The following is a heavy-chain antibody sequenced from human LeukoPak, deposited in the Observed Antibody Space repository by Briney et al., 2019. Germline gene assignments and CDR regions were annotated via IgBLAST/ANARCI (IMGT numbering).Heavy chain of an antibody. CDR3: TRGSRYCDSTSCPYYYMDV. CDR1: GFTFGDYA. V-gene: IGHV3-49*04. D-gene: IGHD2-2*01. CDR2: IRSKVYGGTT. J-gene: IGHJ6*03. Sequence: GGSLRLSCTASGFTFGDYAMSWVRQAPGKGLEWVGFIRSKVYGGTTEYAASVKGRFTISRDDSKSIAYLQMNSLKTEDTAVYYCTRGSRYCDSTSCPYYYMDVRGKGTTVTVSS.